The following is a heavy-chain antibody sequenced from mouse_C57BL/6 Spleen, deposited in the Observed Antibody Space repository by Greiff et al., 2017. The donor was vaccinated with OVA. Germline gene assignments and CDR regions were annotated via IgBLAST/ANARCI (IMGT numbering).Heavy chain of an antibody. J-gene: IGHJ4*01. V-gene: IGHV1-9*01. D-gene: IGHD1-1*01. CDR1: GYTFTGYW. Sequence: QVQLQQSGAELMKPGASVKLSCKATGYTFTGYWIEWVKQRPGHGLEWIGEILPGSGSTNYNEKFKGKATFTADTSSNTAYMQLSSLTTEDSAIYYCARRGNYGSSYELSYYAMDYWGQGTSVTVSS. CDR2: ILPGSGST. CDR3: ARRGNYGSSYELSYYAMDY.